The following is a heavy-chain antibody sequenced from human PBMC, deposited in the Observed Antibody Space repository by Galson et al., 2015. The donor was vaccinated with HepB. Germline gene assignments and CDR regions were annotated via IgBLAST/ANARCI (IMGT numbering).Heavy chain of an antibody. Sequence: SLRLSCAASGFTFSRYAMTWVRQAPGKGLEWTSSITSNGGRTLYKNSVKGRFTISRDNSRNTVVLQLGSLGPEDTAVYYCAKDGIMVSNNPYQLHFWGQGTLVSVSS. CDR1: GFTFSRYA. D-gene: IGHD2-8*01. CDR2: ITSNGGRT. CDR3: AKDGIMVSNNPYQLHF. J-gene: IGHJ4*02. V-gene: IGHV3-23*01.